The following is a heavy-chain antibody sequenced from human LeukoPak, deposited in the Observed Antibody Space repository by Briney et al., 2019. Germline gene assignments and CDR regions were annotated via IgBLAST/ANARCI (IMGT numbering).Heavy chain of an antibody. CDR1: GYTFTGYY. CDR2: INPNSGGT. V-gene: IGHV1-2*02. Sequence: ASVKVSCKASGYTFTGYYMHWVRQAPGQGLEWMGWINPNSGGTNYAQKFQGRVTMTRDTSISTAYMELSRLRSDDTAVYYCARGPTRGYSYGREKESDYWGQGTLVTVSS. CDR3: ARGPTRGYSYGREKESDY. D-gene: IGHD5-18*01. J-gene: IGHJ4*02.